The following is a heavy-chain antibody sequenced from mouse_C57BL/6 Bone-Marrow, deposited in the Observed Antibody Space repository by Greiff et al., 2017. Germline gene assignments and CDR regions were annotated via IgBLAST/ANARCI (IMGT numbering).Heavy chain of an antibody. J-gene: IGHJ2*01. Sequence: EVHLVESGPELVKPGASVKISCKASGYSFTGYYMNWVKQSPEKSLEWIGEINPSTGGTTYNQKFKAKATLTVDKSSSTAYMQLKSLTSEDSAVYYSAREGYDYAYFDYWGQGTTLTVSS. CDR1: GYSFTGYY. D-gene: IGHD2-4*01. V-gene: IGHV1-42*01. CDR3: AREGYDYAYFDY. CDR2: INPSTGGT.